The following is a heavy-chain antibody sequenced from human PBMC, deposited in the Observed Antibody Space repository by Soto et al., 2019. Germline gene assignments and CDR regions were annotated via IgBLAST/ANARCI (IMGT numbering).Heavy chain of an antibody. D-gene: IGHD4-17*01. V-gene: IGHV1-69*01. J-gene: IGHJ6*02. CDR2: TIPVFDTA. Sequence: QVQLMQSGPEVKTPGSSVKVSCRASGGSFRRHGISWVRQAPGQGLEWMGGTIPVFDTANYAQKFQGRLTITADESTNTAAMDLSSLTSEDKAMYYCARDPDPAVTTLGHGLDVWGQGTTVTVSS. CDR1: GGSFRRHG. CDR3: ARDPDPAVTTLGHGLDV.